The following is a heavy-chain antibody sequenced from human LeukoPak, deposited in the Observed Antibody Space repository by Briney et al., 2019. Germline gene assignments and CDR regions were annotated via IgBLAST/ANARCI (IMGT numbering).Heavy chain of an antibody. J-gene: IGHJ4*02. Sequence: SETLSLTCTVSGGSISSYYWSWIRQPPGKGLEWIGYIYYSGSTNYNPSLKSRVTISVDTSKNQFSLKLSSVTAADTAVYYCARQAENIAAAALFDYWGQGTLVTVSS. CDR3: ARQAENIAAAALFDY. CDR2: IYYSGST. V-gene: IGHV4-59*01. CDR1: GGSISSYY. D-gene: IGHD6-13*01.